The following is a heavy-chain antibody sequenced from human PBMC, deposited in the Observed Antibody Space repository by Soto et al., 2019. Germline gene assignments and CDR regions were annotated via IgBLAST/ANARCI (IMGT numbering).Heavy chain of an antibody. CDR1: GYTFTYYG. CDR2: ISTYGGGR. Sequence: GSSVTVSCWASGYTFTYYGISWLGRAPGEGLEWLVWISTYGGGRNSAPRLQGRLIISTDTSTSTAHIELRNLPSDDAAVEYCANYGGKYCSGGDRYYFDYWGQGTLVTVSS. CDR3: ANYGGKYCSGGDRYYFDY. D-gene: IGHD2-15*01. V-gene: IGHV1-18*04. J-gene: IGHJ4*02.